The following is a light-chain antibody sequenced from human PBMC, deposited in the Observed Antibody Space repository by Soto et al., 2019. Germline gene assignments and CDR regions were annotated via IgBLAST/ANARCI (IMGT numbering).Light chain of an antibody. V-gene: IGKV3-11*01. CDR3: QQRSNWFT. CDR1: QSVSSY. Sequence: EIVLTQSPATLSLSPGERATLSCRASQSVSSYLAWYQQKPGQAPRLLIYETYNRATGIPARFSGSGSGTDFTLTISSLEPEDFAVYYCQQRSNWFTFGQGTRLEIK. CDR2: ETY. J-gene: IGKJ5*01.